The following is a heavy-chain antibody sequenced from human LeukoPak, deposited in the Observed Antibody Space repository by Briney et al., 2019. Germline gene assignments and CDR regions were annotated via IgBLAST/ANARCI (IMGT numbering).Heavy chain of an antibody. CDR1: GFTFSSYA. Sequence: PGGSLRLSCTASGFTFSSYALSWVRQAPGKGLEWVSTISGGGGSTYYADSVKGRFTISRDDAKNSLYLQMNSLRAEDTAVYYCTRDGAVAGDWGQGTLVTVSS. CDR2: ISGGGGST. CDR3: TRDGAVAGD. D-gene: IGHD6-19*01. V-gene: IGHV3-23*01. J-gene: IGHJ4*02.